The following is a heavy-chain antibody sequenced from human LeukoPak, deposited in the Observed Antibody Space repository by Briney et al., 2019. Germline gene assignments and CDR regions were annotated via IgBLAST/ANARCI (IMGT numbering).Heavy chain of an antibody. J-gene: IGHJ4*02. Sequence: SETLSLTCTVSGGSISSYYWSWIRQPPGKGLEWIGYIYYSGSTNYNPSLKSRVTMSVDTSKNQFSLKLSSVTAADTAVYYCAREVTIFGVVIAYYFDYWGQGTLVTVSS. V-gene: IGHV4-59*12. CDR1: GGSISSYY. CDR3: AREVTIFGVVIAYYFDY. CDR2: IYYSGST. D-gene: IGHD3-3*01.